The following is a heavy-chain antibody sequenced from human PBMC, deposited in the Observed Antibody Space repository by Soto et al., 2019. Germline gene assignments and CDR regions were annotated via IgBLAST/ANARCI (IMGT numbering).Heavy chain of an antibody. D-gene: IGHD2-2*01. V-gene: IGHV1-69*12. CDR2: IIPVFGTP. CDR1: GGTFTNYA. CDR3: ARERSVGYCITTTCPKPFYYYAMDV. J-gene: IGHJ6*02. Sequence: QVQLVQSGAEVKKPGSSLKVSCKASGGTFTNYAFSWVRQAPGQGLEWMGGIIPVFGTPDYAQKFQCRVTITADESTRTASMELSSLRSDDTAVYYCARERSVGYCITTTCPKPFYYYAMDVWGQGTTVTVSS.